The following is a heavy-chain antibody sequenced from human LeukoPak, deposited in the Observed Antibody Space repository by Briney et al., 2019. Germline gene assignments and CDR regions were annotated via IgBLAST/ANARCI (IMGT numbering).Heavy chain of an antibody. Sequence: SETLSLTCTVSGGSISSSPYYWGWIRQPPGKGLEWIGTIYYRGSTYSNPSLNSRVTISLDTSKSQFSLRLRSVTAADTALYYCARHYLSDEILSTFDPWGQGTLVTVSS. CDR2: IYYRGST. J-gene: IGHJ5*02. D-gene: IGHD2-2*01. CDR3: ARHYLSDEILSTFDP. V-gene: IGHV4-39*01. CDR1: GGSISSSPYY.